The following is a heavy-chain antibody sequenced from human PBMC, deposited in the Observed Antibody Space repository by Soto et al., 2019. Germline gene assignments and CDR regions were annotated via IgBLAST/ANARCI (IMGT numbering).Heavy chain of an antibody. D-gene: IGHD1-26*01. CDR2: ISSDRSHK. CDR3: ARALPSGSYFDY. Sequence: QVQLVESGGGVVQLGRSLRLSCAASRFTFNSYAVHWVRQAPGKGLEWVAVISSDRSHKYYADSVEGRFTISRVNSQNTLFLQMNSLRAEDTAVYYCARALPSGSYFDYWDQGTLVTVSS. V-gene: IGHV3-30-3*01. CDR1: RFTFNSYA. J-gene: IGHJ4*02.